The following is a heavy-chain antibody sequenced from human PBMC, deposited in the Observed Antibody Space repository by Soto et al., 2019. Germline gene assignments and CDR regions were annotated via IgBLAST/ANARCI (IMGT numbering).Heavy chain of an antibody. Sequence: PSETLSLTCTVSGGSISSSSYYWGWIRQPPGKGLEWIGSIYYSGSTYYNPSLKSRVTISVDTSKNQFSLKLSSVTAADTAVYYCARVGPLNCGGDCFPFDPWGQGTLVTVS. CDR1: GGSISSSSYY. CDR3: ARVGPLNCGGDCFPFDP. V-gene: IGHV4-39*01. D-gene: IGHD2-21*02. CDR2: IYYSGST. J-gene: IGHJ5*02.